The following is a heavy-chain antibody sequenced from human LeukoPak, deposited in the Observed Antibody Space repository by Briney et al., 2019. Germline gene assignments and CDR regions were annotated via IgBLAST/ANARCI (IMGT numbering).Heavy chain of an antibody. CDR3: AQSIVGASGIPLDY. Sequence: ASVKVSCKASGGTFSSYAISWVRQAPGQGLEWMGRIIPILGIANYAQKFQGRVTITADKSTSTAYMELSSLRSEDTAVYYCAQSIVGASGIPLDYWGQGTLVTVSS. V-gene: IGHV1-69*04. J-gene: IGHJ4*02. CDR2: IIPILGIA. D-gene: IGHD1-26*01. CDR1: GGTFSSYA.